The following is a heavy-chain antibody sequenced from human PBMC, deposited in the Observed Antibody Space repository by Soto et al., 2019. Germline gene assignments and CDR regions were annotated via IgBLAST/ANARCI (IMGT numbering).Heavy chain of an antibody. J-gene: IGHJ4*02. Sequence: PGGSLRLSFAGAGFTFSTYWMSWVRQAPGKGLEGVANIKPDGSEKGYVDSVKGRFTISRDNTKNSLYLQVNSLRDEDTAVYYCARVPSSSGRAHFDYWGQGTLVTVSS. D-gene: IGHD2-15*01. CDR2: IKPDGSEK. CDR3: ARVPSSSGRAHFDY. V-gene: IGHV3-7*02. CDR1: GFTFSTYW.